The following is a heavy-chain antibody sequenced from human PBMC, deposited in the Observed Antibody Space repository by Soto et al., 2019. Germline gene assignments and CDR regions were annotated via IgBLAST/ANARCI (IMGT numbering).Heavy chain of an antibody. Sequence: QVQLEQSGAEVKKAGSSVKVSCKAFGGSVNSHAISWVRQAPGQGLEWMGGIIPMFGTPTYAQKFQAGVTISAEESTCTVYLDLSILRSEDTAVYYCARSRNVAEFNDYGGNYHGFDIWGQGTMVTVSS. CDR3: ARSRNVAEFNDYGGNYHGFDI. V-gene: IGHV1-69*01. CDR2: IIPMFGTP. D-gene: IGHD4-17*01. J-gene: IGHJ3*02. CDR1: GGSVNSHA.